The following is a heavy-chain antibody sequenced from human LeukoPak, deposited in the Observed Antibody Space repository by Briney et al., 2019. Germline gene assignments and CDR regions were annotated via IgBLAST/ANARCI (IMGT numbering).Heavy chain of an antibody. CDR1: GFTFSNFV. CDR2: ISSSSSYI. D-gene: IGHD3-16*01. J-gene: IGHJ4*02. V-gene: IGHV3-21*01. Sequence: GGSLRLSCSTSGFTFSNFVMQWVRQAPGKGLEWVSSISSSSSYIYYADSVKGRFTISRDNAKNSLYLQMNSLRAEDTAVYYCARDRGYVSVASPYYFASGAQGTLATVPS. CDR3: ARDRGYVSVASPYYFAS.